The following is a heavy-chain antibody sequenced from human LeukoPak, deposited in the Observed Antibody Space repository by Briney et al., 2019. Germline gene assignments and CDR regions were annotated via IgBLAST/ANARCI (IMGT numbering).Heavy chain of an antibody. CDR2: IWSDGTNQ. Sequence: GGSLRLSCAAAGFTFNHYGMHWVSQAPGRGLEWQAVIWSDGTNQYYAGSVKGRFTISRDDSGNTVYLQMNSLRPEDTGVYYCARDAQRGFDYSNSLEYWGQGTPVTVST. CDR3: ARDAQRGFDYSNSLEY. D-gene: IGHD4-11*01. V-gene: IGHV3-33*01. J-gene: IGHJ4*02. CDR1: GFTFNHYG.